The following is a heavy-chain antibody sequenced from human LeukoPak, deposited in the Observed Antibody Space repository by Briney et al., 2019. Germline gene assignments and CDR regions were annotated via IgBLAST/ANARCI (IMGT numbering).Heavy chain of an antibody. V-gene: IGHV4-59*08. CDR2: TYYSGGT. J-gene: IGHJ4*02. D-gene: IGHD1-26*01. CDR1: GVSTTSFY. Sequence: PSESLSLTCTVSGVSTTSFYCGWIWPPPGEGRGWSGYTYYSGGTNYNTSLKSGVTISVDTSKNQFSLKLSPVTAADTAVYYCARRPRGSYHPFDYWVQGNLVTVSS. CDR3: ARRPRGSYHPFDY.